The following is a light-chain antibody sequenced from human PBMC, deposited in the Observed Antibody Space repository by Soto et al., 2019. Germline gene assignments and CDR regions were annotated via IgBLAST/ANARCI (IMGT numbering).Light chain of an antibody. CDR3: QQYASSPRT. CDR2: GTS. J-gene: IGKJ1*01. V-gene: IGKV3-20*01. CDR1: QSVHNNY. Sequence: DIVLTQSPGTLSLSPGERANLSCRASQSVHNNYLAWYQQKPGQPPRLLIYGTSTRAAGIPDRFSGSESGKDFTLSISSLQPEDFAVYYCQQYASSPRTFGQGTKV.